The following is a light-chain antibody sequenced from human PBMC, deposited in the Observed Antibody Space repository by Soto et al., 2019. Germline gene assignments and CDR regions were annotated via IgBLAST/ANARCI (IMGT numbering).Light chain of an antibody. CDR3: ATWDASLHGYV. Sequence: QSVLTQPPSASGTPGQRVTISCSGSNSNIGSNKVNWYQQLPGTAPKLLIYTSNQRPSGVPDRFSGSKSGTSASLAISGLQSEDEADYYCATWDASLHGYVFGTGTKVTVL. V-gene: IGLV1-44*01. CDR2: TSN. CDR1: NSNIGSNK. J-gene: IGLJ1*01.